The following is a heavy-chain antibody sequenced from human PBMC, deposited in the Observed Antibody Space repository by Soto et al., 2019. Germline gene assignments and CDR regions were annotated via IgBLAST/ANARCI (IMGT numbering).Heavy chain of an antibody. CDR1: GGSFTGYY. D-gene: IGHD6-13*01. J-gene: IGHJ4*02. CDR3: ARHHVRGRTIAGAAEF. V-gene: IGHV4-34*01. CDR2: INQSGNT. Sequence: NPSETLSLTCAVYGGSFTGYYWSWIRQPPGKGLEWIGEINQSGNTNYNPSLKSRVTISVDTSKNQLFLNLTSVTAADTAMYYCARHHVRGRTIAGAAEFWGQGTLVTVSS.